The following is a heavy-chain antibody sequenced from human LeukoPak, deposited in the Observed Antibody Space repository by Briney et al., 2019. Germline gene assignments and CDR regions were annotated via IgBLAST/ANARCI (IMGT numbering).Heavy chain of an antibody. D-gene: IGHD2-2*02. Sequence: ASVKVSCKASGYTFTGYYMHWVRQAPGQGLEWMGWINPNSGGTNYAQKFQGRVTMTRDTSISTAYMELSRLRSDDTAVYYCARDCSSTCCYKRAFDYWGQGTLVTVSS. V-gene: IGHV1-2*02. J-gene: IGHJ4*02. CDR2: INPNSGGT. CDR3: ARDCSSTCCYKRAFDY. CDR1: GYTFTGYY.